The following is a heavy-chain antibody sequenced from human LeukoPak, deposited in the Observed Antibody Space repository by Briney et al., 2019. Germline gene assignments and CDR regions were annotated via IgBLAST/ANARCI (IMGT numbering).Heavy chain of an antibody. J-gene: IGHJ6*03. Sequence: PGGSLRLSCAASGFTFSNAWMSWVRQAPGKGLEWVCRIKSKTDGGTTDYAAPVKGRFTISRDDSKNTLYLQMNSLKTEDTAVYYCTTGRKRNYYYYYMDVWGKGTTVTVSS. V-gene: IGHV3-15*01. CDR1: GFTFSNAW. CDR3: TTGRKRNYYYYYMDV. CDR2: IKSKTDGGTT.